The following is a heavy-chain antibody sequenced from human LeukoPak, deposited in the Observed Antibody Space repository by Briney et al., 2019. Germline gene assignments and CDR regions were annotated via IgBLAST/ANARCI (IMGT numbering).Heavy chain of an antibody. V-gene: IGHV1-8*03. J-gene: IGHJ4*02. Sequence: GASVKVSCKASGYTFTSYDINWVRQATGQGLEWMGWMNPNSGNTGYAQKFQGRVTITRNTSISTAYMELSSLRSEDTAVYYCARAGYCSSISCYTVDWGQGTLVTVSS. D-gene: IGHD2-2*02. CDR3: ARAGYCSSISCYTVD. CDR1: GYTFTSYD. CDR2: MNPNSGNT.